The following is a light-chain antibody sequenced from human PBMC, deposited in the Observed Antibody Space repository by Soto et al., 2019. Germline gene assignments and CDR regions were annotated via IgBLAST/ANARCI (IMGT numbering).Light chain of an antibody. Sequence: EIVMTQSPATLSVSPGERATLSCRASQSVSSNLAWYQQKPGQAPRLIIYGASTRATGITARFSGSGSGTEFTLTISSLQSEDFAVYYCQKYNNWWTFGQGTKVEIK. CDR3: QKYNNWWT. CDR2: GAS. V-gene: IGKV3-15*01. J-gene: IGKJ1*01. CDR1: QSVSSN.